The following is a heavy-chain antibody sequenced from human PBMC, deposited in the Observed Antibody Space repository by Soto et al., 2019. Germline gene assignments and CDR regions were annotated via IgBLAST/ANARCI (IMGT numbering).Heavy chain of an antibody. J-gene: IGHJ6*02. CDR1: GFTFSSYA. CDR3: ARDRELWPRYYYYGMDV. Sequence: EQLLESGGDLVQPGGSLRLSCAASGFTFSSYAMHWVRQAPGKGLEWVAVISYDGSNKYYADSVKGRFTISRDNSKNTLYLQMNSLRAEDTAVYYCARDRELWPRYYYYGMDVWGQGTTVTVSS. V-gene: IGHV3-30-3*01. D-gene: IGHD5-18*01. CDR2: ISYDGSNK.